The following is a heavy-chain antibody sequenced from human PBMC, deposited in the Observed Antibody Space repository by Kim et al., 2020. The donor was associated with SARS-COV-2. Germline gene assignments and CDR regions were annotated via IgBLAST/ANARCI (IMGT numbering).Heavy chain of an antibody. CDR2: INAGNGNT. V-gene: IGHV1-3*01. J-gene: IGHJ6*03. CDR3: ARCTIFGVDPMCYMDV. D-gene: IGHD3-3*01. Sequence: ASVKVSCKASGYTFTSYAMHWVRQAPGQRLEWMGWINAGNGNTKYSQKFQGRVTITRDTSASTAYMELSSLRSEDTAVYYCARCTIFGVDPMCYMDVWGKGTTVTVSS. CDR1: GYTFTSYA.